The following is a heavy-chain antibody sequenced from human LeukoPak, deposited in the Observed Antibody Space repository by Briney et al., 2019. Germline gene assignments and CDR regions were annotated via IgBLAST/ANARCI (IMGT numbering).Heavy chain of an antibody. D-gene: IGHD1-1*01. J-gene: IGHJ4*02. V-gene: IGHV3-11*06. CDR1: GFSFSDYY. Sequence: PGGSLRLSCAASGFSFSDYYMSWIRQAPGKGLEWVSYISSRISDTNYVDSVKGRFTISRDNAKNSLFLQMNSLRAEDTAVYYCTRVGSSGSVDYWGQGTLVTVSS. CDR2: ISSRISDT. CDR3: TRVGSSGSVDY.